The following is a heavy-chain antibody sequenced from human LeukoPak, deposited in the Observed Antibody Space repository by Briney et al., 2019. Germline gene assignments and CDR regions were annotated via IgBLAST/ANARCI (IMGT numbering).Heavy chain of an antibody. CDR1: GFTFSTYA. CDR2: ISGSGDST. Sequence: GGSLRLSCAASGFTFSTYAMSWVRQAPGKGLEWVSAISGSGDSTYYADSVKGRFIIFRDYSKNTLYLQMNSLRAEDTAVYYCATTRRYSSSWDRGFFDYWGQGTLVTVSS. V-gene: IGHV3-23*01. CDR3: ATTRRYSSSWDRGFFDY. J-gene: IGHJ4*02. D-gene: IGHD6-13*01.